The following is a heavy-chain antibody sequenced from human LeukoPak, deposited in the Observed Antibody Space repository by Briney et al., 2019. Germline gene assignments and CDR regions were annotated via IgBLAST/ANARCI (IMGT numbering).Heavy chain of an antibody. CDR3: AREFWGTMVRGAAMDV. J-gene: IGHJ6*02. CDR2: IIPAFGIP. V-gene: IGHV1-69*04. Sequence: SVKVSCKASGYTFTGYYMHWVRQAPGEGLEWMGTIIPAFGIPNYAQRFKDRVTITADKSTSTAYMELSSLRSEDTAVYYCAREFWGTMVRGAAMDVWGQGTTVTVSS. CDR1: GYTFTGYY. D-gene: IGHD3-10*01.